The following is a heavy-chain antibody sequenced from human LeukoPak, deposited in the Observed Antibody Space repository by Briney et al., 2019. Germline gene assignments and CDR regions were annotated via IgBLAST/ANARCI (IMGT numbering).Heavy chain of an antibody. J-gene: IGHJ4*02. D-gene: IGHD2-2*01. CDR1: GGSISSGGYS. V-gene: IGHV4-30-2*01. CDR2: IYHSGST. CDR3: ARGERYCSSTSCYASPPFMDY. Sequence: SQTLSLTCAVSGGSISSGGYSWSWIRQPPGKGLEWIGYIYHSGSTYYNPSLKSRVTISVDTSKDQFSLKLSSVTAADTAVYYCARGERYCSSTSCYASPPFMDYWGQGTLVTVSS.